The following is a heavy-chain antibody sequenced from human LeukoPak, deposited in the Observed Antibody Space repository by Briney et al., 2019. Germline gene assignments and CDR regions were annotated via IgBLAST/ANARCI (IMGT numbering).Heavy chain of an antibody. J-gene: IGHJ4*02. CDR3: ARGPTTDYYDGSGYYFFDY. D-gene: IGHD3-22*01. CDR2: INHGGRT. Sequence: SETLSLTCPVYGGSFSGYYWTWIRQPPGKGLEWIGEINHGGRTNYNPSLKSRVSISLDTSKNQFSLKLSSVTAADTAVYYCARGPTTDYYDGSGYYFFDYWGQGTLVTVSS. V-gene: IGHV4-34*01. CDR1: GGSFSGYY.